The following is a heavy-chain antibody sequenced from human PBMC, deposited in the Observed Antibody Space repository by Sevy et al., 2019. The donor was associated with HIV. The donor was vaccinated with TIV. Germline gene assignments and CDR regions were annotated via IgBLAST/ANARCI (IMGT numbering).Heavy chain of an antibody. V-gene: IGHV3-7*01. CDR1: GFNLSPYW. J-gene: IGHJ4*02. CDR3: ASNTYHYDSNTYYPVY. D-gene: IGHD3-22*01. CDR2: IKQDGNEK. Sequence: GRSLGLSCVASGFNLSPYWMTWVRQAPRKGLEWVANIKQDGNEKYYVDSVKGRFTVSRDNAKNALYLQMYSLRVEDTAVYFCASNTYHYDSNTYYPVYWGQGTRVTVSS.